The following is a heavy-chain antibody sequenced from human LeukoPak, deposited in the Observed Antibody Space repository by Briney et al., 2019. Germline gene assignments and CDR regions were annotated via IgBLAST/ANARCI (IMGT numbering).Heavy chain of an antibody. CDR3: AKTRPLDSSSWSHGDY. D-gene: IGHD6-13*01. Sequence: GGSLRLSCAASGFTFSSYAMSWVRQAPGKGLEWVSAISGSGDSTYYGDSVKGRFTISRDNTKNTLYLQMNSLRAEDTAVYYCAKTRPLDSSSWSHGDYWGQGTLVTVSS. CDR1: GFTFSSYA. V-gene: IGHV3-23*01. CDR2: ISGSGDST. J-gene: IGHJ4*02.